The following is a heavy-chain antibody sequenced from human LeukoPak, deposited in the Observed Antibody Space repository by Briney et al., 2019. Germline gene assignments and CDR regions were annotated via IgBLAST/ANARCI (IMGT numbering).Heavy chain of an antibody. CDR3: VKGGQRYDFWRFDY. V-gene: IGHV3-23*01. Sequence: PGGSLTLSCAVSGVSFSDYAMNWVRLAPGTVLQWVSSISGSGGSTYYADSVKGRFSISRDNSKNTLSLQMNSLRAEDTALYYCVKGGQRYDFWRFDYWGQGTVVTVSS. CDR1: GVSFSDYA. J-gene: IGHJ4*02. D-gene: IGHD3-3*01. CDR2: ISGSGGST.